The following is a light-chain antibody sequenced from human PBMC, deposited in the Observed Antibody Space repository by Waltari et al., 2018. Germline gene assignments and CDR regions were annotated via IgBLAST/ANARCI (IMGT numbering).Light chain of an antibody. V-gene: IGLV2-14*01. Sequence: QSALTPPASVSGSPGQSPTISCTGTSSDVGGPHYVSWYQQHPGKAPKLMIYEVSNRPSGVSNRFSGSKSGNTASLTISGLQAEDEADYSCSSYTSSSTFSVVFGGGTKLTVL. CDR1: SSDVGGPHY. CDR3: SSYTSSSTFSVV. CDR2: EVS. J-gene: IGLJ2*01.